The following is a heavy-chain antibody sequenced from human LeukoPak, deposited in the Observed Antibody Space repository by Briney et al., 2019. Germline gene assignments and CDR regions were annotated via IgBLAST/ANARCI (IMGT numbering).Heavy chain of an antibody. CDR1: GWSFSGYY. Sequence: PSEALSLTCAVYGWSFSGYYWSWIPQPPGKGLEWIGKINHSRSTNYNPSLKSRATISVDTSRNQFSLKLSSVTAAATAVYYSTRDQGYGSPYYFDYWGQGTLVTVSS. J-gene: IGHJ4*02. D-gene: IGHD3-10*01. CDR3: TRDQGYGSPYYFDY. CDR2: INHSRST. V-gene: IGHV4-34*01.